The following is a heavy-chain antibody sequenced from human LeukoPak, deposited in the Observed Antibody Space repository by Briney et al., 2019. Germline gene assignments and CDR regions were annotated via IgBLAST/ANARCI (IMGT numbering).Heavy chain of an antibody. CDR2: IRYDGSNI. Sequence: GGSLRLSCAASGFTFSSYGMHWVRQAPGKGLEWVAFIRYDGSNIYYVDSVKGRFTISRDNSKNPLYLQMNSLRAEDAAVYYCAKADEYYDYVWGTYRPHKFDYWGQGTLVTVSS. D-gene: IGHD3-16*02. CDR1: GFTFSSYG. V-gene: IGHV3-30*02. J-gene: IGHJ4*02. CDR3: AKADEYYDYVWGTYRPHKFDY.